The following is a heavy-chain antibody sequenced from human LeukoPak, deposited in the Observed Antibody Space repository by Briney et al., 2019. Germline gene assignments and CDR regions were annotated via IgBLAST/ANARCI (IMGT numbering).Heavy chain of an antibody. CDR3: ARENSSGWRHNWFDP. V-gene: IGHV4-59*01. CDR2: IYYSGST. Sequence: SETLSLTCTVSGGCISSYYWSWIRQPPGKGLEWIGYIYYSGSTNYNPSLKSRVTISVDTSKNQFSLKLSSVTAADTAVYYCARENSSGWRHNWFDPWGQGTLVTVSS. J-gene: IGHJ5*02. D-gene: IGHD6-19*01. CDR1: GGCISSYY.